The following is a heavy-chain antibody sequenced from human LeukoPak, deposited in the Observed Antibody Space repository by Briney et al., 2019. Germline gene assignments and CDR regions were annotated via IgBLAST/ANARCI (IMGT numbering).Heavy chain of an antibody. J-gene: IGHJ6*02. V-gene: IGHV1-69*04. D-gene: IGHD2-2*03. Sequence: ASVKVSCKASGGTFSSYAISWVRQAPGQGLEWMGRIIPILGIANYAQKFQGRVTITADKSTSTAYMELSSLRSEDTAVYYCARDGSNYGMDVWGQGTTVTVSS. CDR3: ARDGSNYGMDV. CDR2: IIPILGIA. CDR1: GGTFSSYA.